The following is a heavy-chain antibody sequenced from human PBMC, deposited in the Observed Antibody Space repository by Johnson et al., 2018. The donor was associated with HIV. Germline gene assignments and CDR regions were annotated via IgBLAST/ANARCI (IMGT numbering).Heavy chain of an antibody. CDR3: AKESAFDI. CDR1: GFTFSSYA. Sequence: QVQLVESGGGVVRPGRSLRLSCAASGFTFSSYAMHWVRHAPGKGLEWVAIISYDGSNKYYADSVKGRFTISRDNSKNTLYLQMNSLRAEDTAVYYCAKESAFDIWGQGTMVTVSS. V-gene: IGHV3-30-3*01. J-gene: IGHJ3*02. CDR2: ISYDGSNK.